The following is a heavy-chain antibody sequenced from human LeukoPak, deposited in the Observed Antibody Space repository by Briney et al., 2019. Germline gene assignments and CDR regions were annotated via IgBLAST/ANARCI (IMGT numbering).Heavy chain of an antibody. V-gene: IGHV1-69*04. CDR1: GGTFSSYA. D-gene: IGHD3-22*01. CDR2: IIPILGIA. CDR3: ARGEDSSGYYPLFQH. J-gene: IGHJ1*01. Sequence: ASVKVSCKASGGTFSSYAISWVRQAPGQGLEWMGRIIPILGIANYAQKFQGRVTITADKSTSTAYMELSSLRSEDTAVYYCARGEDSSGYYPLFQHWGQGTLVTVSS.